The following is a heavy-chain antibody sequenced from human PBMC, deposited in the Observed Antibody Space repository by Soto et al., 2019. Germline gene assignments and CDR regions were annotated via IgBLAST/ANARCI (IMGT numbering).Heavy chain of an antibody. J-gene: IGHJ4*02. CDR2: IYWDDSK. V-gene: IGHV2-5*02. Sequence: QITLKESGPTLVRPTQTLTLTCAFSGFSLSTSGVGVGWIRQPPGKALEWLAVIYWDDSKHYSPSLRSRLTITKDPSKNPVVLTMTTMDPMYTGTYYCAHKGPEHWPLDYWGQGTLVTVSS. CDR3: AHKGPEHWPLDY. D-gene: IGHD1-1*01. CDR1: GFSLSTSGVG.